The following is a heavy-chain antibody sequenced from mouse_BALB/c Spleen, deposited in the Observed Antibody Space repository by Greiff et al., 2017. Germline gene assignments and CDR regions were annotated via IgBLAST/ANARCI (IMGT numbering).Heavy chain of an antibody. D-gene: IGHD2-4*01. Sequence: EVMLVESGGGLVKPGGSLKLSCAASGFAFSSYDMSWVRQTPEKRLEWVAYISSGGGSTYYPDTVKGRFTISRDNTKNTLYLQMSSLTSEDTAMYYCARHRDYDVYAMDYWGQGTSVTVSS. V-gene: IGHV5-12-1*01. CDR1: GFAFSSYD. J-gene: IGHJ4*01. CDR3: ARHRDYDVYAMDY. CDR2: ISSGGGST.